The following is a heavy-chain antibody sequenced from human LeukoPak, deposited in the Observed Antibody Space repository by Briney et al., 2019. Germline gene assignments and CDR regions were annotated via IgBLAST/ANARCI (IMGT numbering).Heavy chain of an antibody. CDR2: IIPILGIA. V-gene: IGHV1-69*04. CDR1: GGTFSSYA. CDR3: AREVDGASARS. D-gene: IGHD4-17*01. Sequence: SVKVSCKASGGTFSSYAISWVRQARGQGREWMGRIIPILGIANYAQKFQGRVTITADKSTSTAYMELSSLRSEDTAVYYSAREVDGASARSWGEGTLVTVSS. J-gene: IGHJ5*02.